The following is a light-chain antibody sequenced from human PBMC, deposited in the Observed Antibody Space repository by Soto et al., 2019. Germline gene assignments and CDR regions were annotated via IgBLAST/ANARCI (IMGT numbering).Light chain of an antibody. CDR3: QQYENLPLT. V-gene: IGKV1-33*01. J-gene: IGKJ4*01. CDR1: QDINNY. CDR2: DVS. Sequence: DIQMTQSPTSLSASVGDRVTITCQARQDINNYLNWYQQKPGKAPKLLMYDVSILETGVPSRFTGSGSGTDFTFTISSLQPEDIATYYCQQYENLPLTFGGGTKVEIK.